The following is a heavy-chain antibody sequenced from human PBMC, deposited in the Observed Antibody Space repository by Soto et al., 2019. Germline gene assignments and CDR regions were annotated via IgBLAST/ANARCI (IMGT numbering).Heavy chain of an antibody. CDR3: ARAFKEVFDY. CDR2: ISSSSSYI. V-gene: IGHV3-21*01. J-gene: IGHJ4*02. Sequence: SLACAASGFTFSSYSMNWVRQAPGKGLEWVSSISSSSSYIYYADSVKGRFTISRDNAKNSLYLQMNSLRAEDTAVYYCARAFKEVFDYWGQGTLVTVS. CDR1: GFTFSSYS.